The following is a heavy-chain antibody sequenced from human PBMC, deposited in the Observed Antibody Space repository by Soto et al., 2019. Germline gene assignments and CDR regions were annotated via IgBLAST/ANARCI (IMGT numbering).Heavy chain of an antibody. V-gene: IGHV3-23*01. CDR2: ISGSGGST. J-gene: IGHJ4*02. Sequence: GSLRLSCAASGFTFSSYVMSWVRQVPGKGLEWVSAISGSGGSTYYADSVKGRFTISRDNSKKTLYLQMNSLRAEDTALYYCAKVSPEIDYWGQGTLVTVSS. CDR1: GFTFSSYV. CDR3: AKVSPEIDY.